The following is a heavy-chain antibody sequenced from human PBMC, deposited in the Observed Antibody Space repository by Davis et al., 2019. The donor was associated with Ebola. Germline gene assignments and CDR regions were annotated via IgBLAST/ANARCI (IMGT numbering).Heavy chain of an antibody. CDR2: IYSGGST. D-gene: IGHD2-2*01. CDR1: GFTVSSNY. Sequence: PGGSLRLSCAASGFTVSSNYMSWVRQAPGKGLEWVSVIYSGGSTYYADSVKGRFTISRDNSKNTLYLQMNSLRAEDTAVYYCARIPHHCSSTSCYLYYYYGMDVWGQGTTVTVSS. CDR3: ARIPHHCSSTSCYLYYYYGMDV. V-gene: IGHV3-53*01. J-gene: IGHJ6*02.